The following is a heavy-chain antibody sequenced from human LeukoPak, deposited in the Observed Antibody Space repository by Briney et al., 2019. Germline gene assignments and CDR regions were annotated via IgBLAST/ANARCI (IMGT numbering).Heavy chain of an antibody. CDR2: IYYSGST. Sequence: SETLSLTCTVSGGSISSGDYYWRWIRQPPGKGVECIGYIYYSGSTYNNPSLKSRFTISVDTSKNQFSLKLSSVTAADTAVYYCARDRGPDYGGPGNYGMDVWGQGATVTVSS. CDR1: GGSISSGDYY. J-gene: IGHJ6*02. D-gene: IGHD4-17*01. CDR3: ARDRGPDYGGPGNYGMDV. V-gene: IGHV4-30-4*01.